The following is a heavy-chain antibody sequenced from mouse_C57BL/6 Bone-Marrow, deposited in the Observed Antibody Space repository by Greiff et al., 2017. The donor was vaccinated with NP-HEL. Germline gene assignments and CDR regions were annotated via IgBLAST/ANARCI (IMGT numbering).Heavy chain of an antibody. CDR2: IYPRSGNT. CDR3: ARGGIYYDNYGYFYY. Sequence: VQLQQSGAELARPGASVKLSCKASGYTFTSYGISWVKQRTGQGLEWIGEIYPRSGNTYYNEKFKGKATLTADKSSSTAYMELRSLTSEDSAVYFCARGGIYYDNYGYFYYWGQGTTLTVSS. CDR1: GYTFTSYG. D-gene: IGHD2-1*01. J-gene: IGHJ2*01. V-gene: IGHV1-81*01.